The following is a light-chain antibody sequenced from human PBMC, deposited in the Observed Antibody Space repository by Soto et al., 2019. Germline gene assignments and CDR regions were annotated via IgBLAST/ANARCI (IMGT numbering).Light chain of an antibody. CDR2: WAS. V-gene: IGKV4-1*01. CDR1: QSVLYSSNNKNY. Sequence: DIVMNQSPDSLAVSLGERATINCKSSQSVLYSSNNKNYLTWYQQKPGQPPKLLIFWASTRESGVPDRFSGSGSGTDFTLTISSLQAEDVAIYYCQQHYSPPFTFGGGTTVEI. CDR3: QQHYSPPFT. J-gene: IGKJ4*01.